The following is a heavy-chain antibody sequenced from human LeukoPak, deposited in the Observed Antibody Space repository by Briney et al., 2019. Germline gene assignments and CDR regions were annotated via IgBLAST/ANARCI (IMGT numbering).Heavy chain of an antibody. V-gene: IGHV3-74*01. Sequence: AGGSLRLSCAASGFTFSSYWMNWVRQAPGKGLVWVSRIASDGSSTTYADSVKGRFSISRDNAKNSLYLQMNSLRAEDTAVYYCARAGYYDSSGYYGMDVWGQGTTVTVSS. D-gene: IGHD3-22*01. CDR1: GFTFSSYW. J-gene: IGHJ6*02. CDR3: ARAGYYDSSGYYGMDV. CDR2: IASDGSST.